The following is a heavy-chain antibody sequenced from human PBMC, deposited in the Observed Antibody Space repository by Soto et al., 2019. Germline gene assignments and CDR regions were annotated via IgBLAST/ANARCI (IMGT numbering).Heavy chain of an antibody. CDR1: GGTFSTYT. CDR2: IIPIIGII. D-gene: IGHD3-22*01. CDR3: AGDPDSHYNDTLGYYLH. Sequence: SVKVSCKASGGTFSTYTITWVRQAPGQGLEWMGRIIPIIGIINYAQKFQGRVTITADKFTGTAHMELTRLRSDDTAVYYCAGDPDSHYNDTLGYYLHWGPGTLVTVSS. J-gene: IGHJ4*02. V-gene: IGHV1-69*04.